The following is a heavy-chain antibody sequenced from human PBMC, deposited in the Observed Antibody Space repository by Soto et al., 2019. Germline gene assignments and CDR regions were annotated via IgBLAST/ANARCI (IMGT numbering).Heavy chain of an antibody. CDR1: GGSISSGGYY. V-gene: IGHV4-31*03. CDR3: ARAPLYCSGGSCYPSSFDY. D-gene: IGHD2-15*01. CDR2: IYYSGST. Sequence: PSETLSLTCTVSGGSISSGGYYWSWIRQHPGKGLEWIGYIYYSGSTYYNPSLKSRVTISVDTSKNQFSLRLSSVTAADTAVYYCARAPLYCSGGSCYPSSFDYWGQGTLVTVPS. J-gene: IGHJ4*02.